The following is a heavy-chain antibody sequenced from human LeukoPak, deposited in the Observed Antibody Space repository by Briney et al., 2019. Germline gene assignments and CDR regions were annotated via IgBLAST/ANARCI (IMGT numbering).Heavy chain of an antibody. D-gene: IGHD4-17*01. CDR1: GYTFTGYY. V-gene: IGHV1-2*02. CDR3: RTDRYGDYGDYIDY. CDR2: INPNNGGT. Sequence: ASVKLSCKASGYTFTGYYMHWVRQAPGQGLEWMGWINPNNGGTNSAQKFQGRVTMTRDTSISTAYMELSRLRSDDTAVYYCRTDRYGDYGDYIDYWGQGTLVTVSS. J-gene: IGHJ4*02.